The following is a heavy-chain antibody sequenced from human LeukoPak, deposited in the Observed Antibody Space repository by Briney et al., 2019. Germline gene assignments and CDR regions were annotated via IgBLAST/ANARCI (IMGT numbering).Heavy chain of an antibody. V-gene: IGHV4-59*01. Sequence: SETLSLTCTVSGGSISSYYWSWIRQPPGKGLEWIGYIYYSGSTNYNPSLKSRVTISVDTSKNQFSLKLSSVTAADTAVYYCAREGVAVAGNYFDYWGQGTLVTVSS. CDR2: IYYSGST. D-gene: IGHD6-19*01. J-gene: IGHJ4*02. CDR1: GGSISSYY. CDR3: AREGVAVAGNYFDY.